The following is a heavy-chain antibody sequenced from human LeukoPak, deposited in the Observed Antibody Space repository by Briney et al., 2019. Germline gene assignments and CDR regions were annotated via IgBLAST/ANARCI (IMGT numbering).Heavy chain of an antibody. V-gene: IGHV4-4*07. CDR1: GGSMSSYY. CDR2: FHASGTI. Sequence: TSETLSFTCTVSGGSMSSYYWTWIRQPAGKGLEWIGRFHASGTINYNPSLKSRVTISGDTSKSQFSVELSSVTAADTAIYYCAGDSPRTYFDYWGQGTLVTVSS. J-gene: IGHJ4*02. CDR3: AGDSPRTYFDY.